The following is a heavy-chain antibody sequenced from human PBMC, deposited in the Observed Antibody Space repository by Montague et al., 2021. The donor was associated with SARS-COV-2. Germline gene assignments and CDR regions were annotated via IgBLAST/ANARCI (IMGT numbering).Heavy chain of an antibody. Sequence: SETLSLTCTVSGGSISSYYWSWIRHPPGKGLEWIGYIYYSGSTNYNPSLKSRVTISVDTSKNQFSLKLSSVTAADTAVYYCARGVSYYDFWSGYDYGMDVWGQGTTVTVSS. CDR1: GGSISSYY. V-gene: IGHV4-59*01. D-gene: IGHD3-3*01. CDR2: IYYSGST. CDR3: ARGVSYYDFWSGYDYGMDV. J-gene: IGHJ6*02.